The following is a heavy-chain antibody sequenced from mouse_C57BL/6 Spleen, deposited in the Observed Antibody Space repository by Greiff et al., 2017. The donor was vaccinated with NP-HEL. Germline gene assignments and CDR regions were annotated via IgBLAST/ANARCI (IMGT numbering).Heavy chain of an antibody. CDR2: IYPGDGDT. J-gene: IGHJ1*03. CDR1: GYAFSSYW. Sequence: QVQLQQSGAELVKPGASVKISCKASGYAFSSYWMNWVKQRPGKGLEWIGQIYPGDGDTNYNGKFKGKATLTADKSSSTAYMQLSSLTSEDSAVYFCARGPLHEGYFDVWGTGTTVTVSS. D-gene: IGHD6-1*01. V-gene: IGHV1-80*01. CDR3: ARGPLHEGYFDV.